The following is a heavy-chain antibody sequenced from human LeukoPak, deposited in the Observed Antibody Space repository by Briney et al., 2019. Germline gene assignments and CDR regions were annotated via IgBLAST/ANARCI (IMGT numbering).Heavy chain of an antibody. D-gene: IGHD1-26*01. Sequence: AGGSLRLSCAASEFTFSSYSMNWVRQAPGKGLEWVSYISSSSSTIYYADSVKGRFSISRDNAKNSLYLQMNSLRAEDTAVYYCARGGSYYNEAFDIWGQGTMVTVSS. CDR3: ARGGSYYNEAFDI. CDR1: EFTFSSYS. CDR2: ISSSSSTI. J-gene: IGHJ3*02. V-gene: IGHV3-48*01.